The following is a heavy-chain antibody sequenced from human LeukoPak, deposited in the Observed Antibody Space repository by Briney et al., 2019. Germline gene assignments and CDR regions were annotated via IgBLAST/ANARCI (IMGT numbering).Heavy chain of an antibody. Sequence: PSETLSLTCTVSGGSISSSSYYWGWIRQPPGKGLEWIGSIYYSGSTYYNPSLKSRVTMSVDTSKNQFSLKLSSVTAADTAVYYCARELSYCSSSTSCYNYYYYMDVWGKGTTVTASS. D-gene: IGHD2-2*02. CDR3: ARELSYCSSSTSCYNYYYYMDV. CDR1: GGSISSSSYY. J-gene: IGHJ6*03. V-gene: IGHV4-39*07. CDR2: IYYSGST.